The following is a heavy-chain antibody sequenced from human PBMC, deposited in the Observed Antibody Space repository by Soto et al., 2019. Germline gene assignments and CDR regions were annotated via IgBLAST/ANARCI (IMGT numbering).Heavy chain of an antibody. V-gene: IGHV3-74*01. CDR2: INSDGTKT. CDR1: GFTFNTYW. Sequence: EVQLVESGGILVQPGGSLRLSCAASGFTFNTYWMHWVRQAPGKGLVWVSRINSDGTKTSYAGSVRGRFTISRDNAKNTVYLQMSSLRAEDTAVYYCATVATNSYNWLDPWGQGTLVTVSS. D-gene: IGHD5-12*01. J-gene: IGHJ5*02. CDR3: ATVATNSYNWLDP.